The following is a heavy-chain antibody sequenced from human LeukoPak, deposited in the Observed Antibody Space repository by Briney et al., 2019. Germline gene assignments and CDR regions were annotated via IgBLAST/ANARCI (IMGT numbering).Heavy chain of an antibody. Sequence: SETLSLTCTVSGGSISSGVYYWSWIRQPAGKGLEWIGRIYTSGSTNYNPSLKSRVTMSVDTSKNQFSLKLSSVTAADTAVYYCARGRYGGYFDCWGQGTLVTVSS. D-gene: IGHD4-23*01. J-gene: IGHJ4*02. CDR2: IYTSGST. CDR1: GGSISSGVYY. CDR3: ARGRYGGYFDC. V-gene: IGHV4-61*02.